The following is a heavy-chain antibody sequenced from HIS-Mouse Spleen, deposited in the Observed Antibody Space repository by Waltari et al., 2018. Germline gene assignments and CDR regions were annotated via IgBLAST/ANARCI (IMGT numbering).Heavy chain of an antibody. Sequence: QVQLVESGGGVVQPGRSLRPSCAASGFTFSSYAMHWVRQAPGKGLEWVAVISYDGSNKYYADSVKGRFTISRDNSKNTLYLQMNSLRAEDTAVYYCARGMYSSSWLSPADEAFDIWGQGT. CDR1: GFTFSSYA. V-gene: IGHV3-30-3*01. CDR3: ARGMYSSSWLSPADEAFDI. J-gene: IGHJ3*02. CDR2: ISYDGSNK. D-gene: IGHD6-6*01.